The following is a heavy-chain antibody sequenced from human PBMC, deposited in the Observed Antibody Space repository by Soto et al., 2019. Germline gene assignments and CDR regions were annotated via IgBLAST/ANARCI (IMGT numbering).Heavy chain of an antibody. Sequence: ASETLSLTCAVSGGSITSGNSYSWAWIRQPPGRGLEWIGSISQTGATYYNPSLKSRVTISVDTSKNQFSLKLSSVTAADTAVYYCARGVDTAMAFDYWGQGTLVTVSS. CDR1: GGSITSGNSYS. CDR3: ARGVDTAMAFDY. V-gene: IGHV4-30-2*05. D-gene: IGHD5-18*01. J-gene: IGHJ4*02. CDR2: ISQTGAT.